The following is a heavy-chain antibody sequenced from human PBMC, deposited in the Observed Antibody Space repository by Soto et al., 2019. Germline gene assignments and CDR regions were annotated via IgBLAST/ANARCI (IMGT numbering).Heavy chain of an antibody. CDR3: RGYYYYYGMDV. CDR2: IRSKAYGGTT. V-gene: IGHV3-49*04. J-gene: IGHJ6*02. CDR1: GFTFGDYA. Sequence: PGGSLRLSCTASGFTFGDYAMSWVRQAPGKGLEWVGFIRSKAYGGTTEYAASVKGRFTISRDDSKSIAYLQMNSLKTEDTAVYYCRGYYYYYGMDVWGQGTTVTVSS.